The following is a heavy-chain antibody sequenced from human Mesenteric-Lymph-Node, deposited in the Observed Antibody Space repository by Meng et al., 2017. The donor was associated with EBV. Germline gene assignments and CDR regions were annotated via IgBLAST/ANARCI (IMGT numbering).Heavy chain of an antibody. D-gene: IGHD4-11*01. V-gene: IGHV4-4*02. CDR3: ARGREYSWGY. Sequence: QVQLQGSGPGLVKPSGTLSLTCGVSGGSISNDHWWSWVRQPPGKGLEWIGEMYHSGSTNYNPSLKSRVTISVDKSKNQFFLNLNSVTAADTAVYYCARGREYSWGYWGQGTLVTVSS. CDR2: MYHSGST. CDR1: GGSISNDHW. J-gene: IGHJ4*02.